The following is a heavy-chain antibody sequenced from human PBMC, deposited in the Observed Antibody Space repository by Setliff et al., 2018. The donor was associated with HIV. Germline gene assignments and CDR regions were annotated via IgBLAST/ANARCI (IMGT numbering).Heavy chain of an antibody. Sequence: SETLSLTCTVSGGSISSYYWNWIRQPPGKGLEWIGYIYTSGSTDYNPSLKSRVTISVDTSKNQFSLRLSSVTAADTAVYYCARSVLVIATTVFDYWGQGTLVTV. CDR2: IYTSGST. V-gene: IGHV4-4*08. D-gene: IGHD1-26*01. CDR3: ARSVLVIATTVFDY. CDR1: GGSISSYY. J-gene: IGHJ4*02.